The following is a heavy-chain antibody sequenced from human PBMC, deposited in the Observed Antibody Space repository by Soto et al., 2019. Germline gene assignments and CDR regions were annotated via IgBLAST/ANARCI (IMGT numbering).Heavy chain of an antibody. V-gene: IGHV4-61*01. CDR2: IYYSGST. CDR1: GGSVSSGSYY. D-gene: IGHD3-22*01. J-gene: IGHJ6*02. CDR3: ARAYSGYPYYYYYGMDV. Sequence: PSETLSLTCTVSGGSVSSGSYYWSWIRQPPGKGLEWIGYIYYSGSTNYNPSLKSRVTISVDTSKNQFSLKLSSVTAADTAVYYCARAYSGYPYYYYYGMDVWGQGTTVTVSS.